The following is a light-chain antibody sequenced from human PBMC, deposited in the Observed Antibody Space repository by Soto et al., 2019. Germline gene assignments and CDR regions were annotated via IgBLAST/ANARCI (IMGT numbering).Light chain of an antibody. CDR1: QDIRND. J-gene: IGKJ1*01. CDR3: LQDYNYPWT. CDR2: AGS. Sequence: AIQMTQSPSSLSASVGDRVTITCRASQDIRNDLGWYQQKPGKAPKFLIYAGSSLQSEVPSRFRGSGSGTDFTLTINSLQPEDFATYYCLQDYNYPWTFGQGTRVEVK. V-gene: IGKV1-6*01.